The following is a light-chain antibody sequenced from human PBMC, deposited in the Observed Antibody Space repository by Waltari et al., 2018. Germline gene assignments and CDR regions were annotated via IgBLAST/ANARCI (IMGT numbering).Light chain of an antibody. J-gene: IGKJ4*01. CDR1: QTVFYSSNNRNY. CDR2: WAS. V-gene: IGKV4-1*01. CDR3: QQYFNIPLT. Sequence: DIVMTQSPDSLAVSLGERATINCKSSQTVFYSSNNRNYVAWYQQKTGQPPKPLIYWASARESGVPDRFSGSGSGTDFTLTISSLQAEDVAVDFCQQYFNIPLTFGGGTKVGIK.